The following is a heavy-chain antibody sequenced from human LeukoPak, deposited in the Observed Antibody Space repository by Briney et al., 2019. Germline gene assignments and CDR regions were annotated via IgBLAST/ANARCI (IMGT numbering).Heavy chain of an antibody. CDR3: ARAVPYGSGSLGAFDI. J-gene: IGHJ3*02. V-gene: IGHV4-30-4*08. D-gene: IGHD3-10*01. CDR1: GGSISSSSYY. Sequence: SETLSLTCTVSGGSISSSSYYWGWIRQPPGKGLEWIGYIYYSGSTYYNPSLKSRVTISVDTSKNQFSLKLSSVTAADTAVYYCARAVPYGSGSLGAFDIWGQGTMVTVSS. CDR2: IYYSGST.